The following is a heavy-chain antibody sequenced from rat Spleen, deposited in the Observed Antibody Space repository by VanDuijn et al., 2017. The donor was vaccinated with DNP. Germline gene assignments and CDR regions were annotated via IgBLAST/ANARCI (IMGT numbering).Heavy chain of an antibody. D-gene: IGHD1-2*01. J-gene: IGHJ2*01. CDR3: SKYYYSSYFDY. CDR2: ISYSGST. V-gene: IGHV3-1*01. CDR1: GYSVTGSF. Sequence: EMQLQESGPGLVRPSQSLSLTCSVTGYSVTGSFRWHWIRKFPGNKMEWIGHISYSGSTTYNPSLKSRISITRDTSKNQFFLQLNSSTTEDTATYYCSKYYYSSYFDYWGQGVMVTVSS.